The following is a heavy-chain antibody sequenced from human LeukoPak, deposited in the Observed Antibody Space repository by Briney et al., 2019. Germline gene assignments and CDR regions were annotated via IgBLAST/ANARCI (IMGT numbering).Heavy chain of an antibody. CDR1: GFTFDDYA. J-gene: IGHJ4*02. D-gene: IGHD1-1*01. Sequence: PGGSLRLSCAASGFTFDDYAMHWVRQAPGKGLEWVSGISWNSGSIGYADSVKGRFTISRDNAKNSLYLQMNNLRAEDTALYYCAKGERSSPDVGHIDYWGQGTLVTVSS. CDR3: AKGERSSPDVGHIDY. CDR2: ISWNSGSI. V-gene: IGHV3-9*01.